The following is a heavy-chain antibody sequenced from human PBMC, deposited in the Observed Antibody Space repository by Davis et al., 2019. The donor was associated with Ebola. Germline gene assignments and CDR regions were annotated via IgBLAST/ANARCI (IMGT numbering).Heavy chain of an antibody. Sequence: MPGGSLRLSCTVSGVSISSYYWSWIRQPPGKGLEWIGYIYYSGSTYYNPSLKSRVTISVDTSKNQFSLKLSSVTAADTAVYYCARARVGISYWFDPWGQGTLVTVSS. CDR1: GVSISSYY. J-gene: IGHJ5*02. CDR2: IYYSGST. D-gene: IGHD2-21*01. CDR3: ARARVGISYWFDP. V-gene: IGHV4-59*08.